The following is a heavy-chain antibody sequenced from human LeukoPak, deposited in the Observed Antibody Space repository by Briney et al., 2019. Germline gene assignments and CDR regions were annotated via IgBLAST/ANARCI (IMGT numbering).Heavy chain of an antibody. CDR1: GFTFDDYA. J-gene: IGHJ4*02. CDR2: ISWNSGSI. Sequence: PGGSLRLSCAASGFTFDDYAMHWVRQAPGKGLEWVSGISWNSGSIGYADSVKGRFTISRDNAKNSLYLQMNSLRAEDMALYYCAKDQLEYSSGWFDYWGQGTLVTVSS. CDR3: AKDQLEYSSGWFDY. V-gene: IGHV3-9*03. D-gene: IGHD6-19*01.